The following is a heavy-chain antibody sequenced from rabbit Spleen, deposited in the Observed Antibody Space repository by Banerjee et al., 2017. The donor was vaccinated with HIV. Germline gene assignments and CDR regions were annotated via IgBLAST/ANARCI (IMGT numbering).Heavy chain of an antibody. Sequence: QEELVESGGGLVQPGGSLKLSCKASGFDFSSFGVCWVRQAPGKGLEWIACIDAGSSGTTYYASWAKGRFTISKTSSTTVTLQMTSLTAADTATYFCARDAGRGDYIDGVFNLWGPGTLVTVS. J-gene: IGHJ4*01. CDR3: ARDAGRGDYIDGVFNL. V-gene: IGHV1S45*01. CDR1: GFDFSSFG. CDR2: IDAGSSGTT. D-gene: IGHD8-1*01.